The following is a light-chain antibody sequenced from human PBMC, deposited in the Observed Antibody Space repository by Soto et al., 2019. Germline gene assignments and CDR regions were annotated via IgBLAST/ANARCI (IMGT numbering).Light chain of an antibody. J-gene: IGLJ1*01. CDR3: QVWDITTGHYV. CDR1: NIGSKR. Sequence: SYELTQPPSVSVAPEKTARITCGGNNIGSKRVHWDRQKPGQAPVLVIYYDSDRPSGIPERFSGSNSGNTATLTISRVEAADEADYYCQVWDITTGHYVFGTGTKLTVL. CDR2: YDS. V-gene: IGLV3-21*04.